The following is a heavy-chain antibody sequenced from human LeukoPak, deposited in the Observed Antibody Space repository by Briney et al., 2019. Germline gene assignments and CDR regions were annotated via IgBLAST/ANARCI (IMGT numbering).Heavy chain of an antibody. CDR2: IYHSGST. CDR3: AREKGIHLITDAFDI. J-gene: IGHJ3*02. V-gene: IGHV4-30-2*01. Sequence: SETLSLTCTVSGGSISSGGYYWSWIRQPPGKGLEWIGYIYHSGSTYYNPSLKSRVTISVDRSKNQFSLKLSSVTAADTAVYYCAREKGIHLITDAFDIWGQGTMVTVSS. D-gene: IGHD3-10*01. CDR1: GGSISSGGYY.